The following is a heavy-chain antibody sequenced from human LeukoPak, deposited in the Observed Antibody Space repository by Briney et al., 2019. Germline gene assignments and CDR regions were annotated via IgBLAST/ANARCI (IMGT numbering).Heavy chain of an antibody. J-gene: IGHJ4*02. Sequence: SGGSLRLSCAASGFTFSSYGMHWVRQAPGKGLEWVAFIRFDGSNKYYADSVKGRFTISSDNSKNTLYLQMNSLRPEDTAVYYCAKDSKRWKTYYYASGSYHFDYWGQGTLVTVSS. V-gene: IGHV3-30*02. CDR2: IRFDGSNK. D-gene: IGHD3-10*01. CDR3: AKDSKRWKTYYYASGSYHFDY. CDR1: GFTFSSYG.